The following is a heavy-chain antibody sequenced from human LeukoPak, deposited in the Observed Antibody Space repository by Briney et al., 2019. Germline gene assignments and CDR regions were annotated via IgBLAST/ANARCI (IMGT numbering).Heavy chain of an antibody. CDR1: GYTFTGYY. V-gene: IGHV1-2*02. CDR2: INPNTGGT. D-gene: IGHD3-10*01. CDR3: ASVYGSGSYSGY. J-gene: IGHJ4*02. Sequence: ASVKVSCKASGYTFTGYYMHWVRQAPGQGLEWMGWINPNTGGTDYAQNFQGGVTMTRDTSISTAYMELSRLRSDDTAMYYCASVYGSGSYSGYWGQGTLVTVSS.